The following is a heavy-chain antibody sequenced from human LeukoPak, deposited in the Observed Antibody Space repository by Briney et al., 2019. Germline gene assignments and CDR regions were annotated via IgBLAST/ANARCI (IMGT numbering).Heavy chain of an antibody. CDR3: ARDVTYHGGDWFDP. CDR1: EFTFSSYS. V-gene: IGHV3-48*04. J-gene: IGHJ5*02. D-gene: IGHD4-23*01. CDR2: ISSSGTSI. Sequence: PGGSLRLSCAASEFTFSSYSMCWVRRAPGKGLEWVSYISSSGTSIYYADSVKGRFTISRDNAKNSLYLQMNSLRAEDTAVYYCARDVTYHGGDWFDPWGQGTLVTVSS.